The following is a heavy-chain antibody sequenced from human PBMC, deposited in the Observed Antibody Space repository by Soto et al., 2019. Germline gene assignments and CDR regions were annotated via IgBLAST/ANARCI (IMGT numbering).Heavy chain of an antibody. CDR2: IIPIFGTA. CDR1: GGTFSSYA. D-gene: IGHD3-22*01. V-gene: IGHV1-69*13. CDR3: ARDRMPSAYYYDSSGPPEC. Sequence: SVNVSCKASGGTFSSYAISWVRQAPGQGLEWMGGIIPIFGTANYAQKFQGRVTITADESTSTAYMELSSLRSEDTALYYCARDRMPSAYYYDSSGPPECWGEGTLVNVSA. J-gene: IGHJ4*02.